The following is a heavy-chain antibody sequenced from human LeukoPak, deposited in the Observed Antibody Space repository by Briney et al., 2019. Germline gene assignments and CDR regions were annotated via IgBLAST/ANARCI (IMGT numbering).Heavy chain of an antibody. D-gene: IGHD2-21*01. CDR2: MNPSSGNT. Sequence: ASVKVSCKASGYIFSNFDINWVRQATGQGLEWMGWMNPSSGNTGYAQKFQGRLTITSNSSKTTAYMELSSLESEDTALYYCARVPSYHSHIAGPGGYYFDNWGQGTLVTVSS. J-gene: IGHJ4*02. CDR1: GYIFSNFD. CDR3: ARVPSYHSHIAGPGGYYFDN. V-gene: IGHV1-8*03.